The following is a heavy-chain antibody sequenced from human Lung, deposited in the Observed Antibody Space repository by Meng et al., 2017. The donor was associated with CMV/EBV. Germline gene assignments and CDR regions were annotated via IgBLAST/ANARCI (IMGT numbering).Heavy chain of an antibody. J-gene: IGHJ4*02. Sequence: GGSLRLXXAASGFSLSDFHMSWIRQAPGKGLEWVSNIRSSGVDKYYADSVKGRFTISRDDAKKSLYLQMNSLRAEDTAVYYCARDRPLYFFDYWGQGVLVTVSS. V-gene: IGHV3-11*01. CDR2: IRSSGVDK. CDR1: GFSLSDFH. CDR3: ARDRPLYFFDY.